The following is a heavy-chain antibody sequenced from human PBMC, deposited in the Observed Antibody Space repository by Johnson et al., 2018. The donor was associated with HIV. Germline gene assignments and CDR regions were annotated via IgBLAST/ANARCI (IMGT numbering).Heavy chain of an antibody. CDR2: ISYDGSNK. CDR3: AKEYLGRWAHDYYDSSGSDDAFDI. V-gene: IGHV3-30*04. CDR1: GFTFSSYA. J-gene: IGHJ3*02. D-gene: IGHD3-22*01. Sequence: QVQLVESGGGVVRPGSSLRLSCAASGFTFSSYAMHWVRQAPGKGLEWVAVISYDGSNKYYADSVKGRFTISRDKSKNMLYLQMNSLRAEDTAVYYCAKEYLGRWAHDYYDSSGSDDAFDIWGQGTMVTVSS.